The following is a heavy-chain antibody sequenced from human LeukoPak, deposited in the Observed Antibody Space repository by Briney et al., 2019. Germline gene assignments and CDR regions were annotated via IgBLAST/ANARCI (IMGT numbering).Heavy chain of an antibody. D-gene: IGHD3-10*01. CDR2: INSDGSST. V-gene: IGHV3-74*01. CDR1: GFTFSNYW. J-gene: IGHJ4*02. CDR3: ATGIGQYYDY. Sequence: AGGSLRLSCAASGFTFSNYWMHWVRQVPGKGLVWVSRINSDGSSTIYADSVKGRFTISRDNARNTLYLQMNGLRAEDSAVYYCATGIGQYYDYWGQGTLVTVSS.